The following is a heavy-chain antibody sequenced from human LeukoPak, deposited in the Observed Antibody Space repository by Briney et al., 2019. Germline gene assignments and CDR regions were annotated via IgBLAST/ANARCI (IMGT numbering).Heavy chain of an antibody. D-gene: IGHD6-19*01. J-gene: IGHJ4*02. CDR3: AKEGFSGCLDY. CDR1: GYTLSSYG. V-gene: IGHV3-33*06. Sequence: GGSLRLSCAASGYTLSSYGMRWVRQAPGKGMKRVAVIWYDGSNKYYADSVKGRFTISRDNSKNTLYLQMNSLRAEDTAVYYCAKEGFSGCLDYWGQGTLVTVSS. CDR2: IWYDGSNK.